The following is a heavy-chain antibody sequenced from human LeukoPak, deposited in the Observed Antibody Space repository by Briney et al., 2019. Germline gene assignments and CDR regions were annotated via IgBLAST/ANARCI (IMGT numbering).Heavy chain of an antibody. Sequence: GGSLRLSCAASGFSFSVYWMHWVRQAPGKGPVWVSRIKTDGSITDYADFVKGRFTISRDNAKNTLYLQMNSLRAEDTAVYYCARVRIRGGYCTNGVCYTSAFFDYWGQGTLVTVSS. J-gene: IGHJ4*02. CDR2: IKTDGSIT. CDR3: ARVRIRGGYCTNGVCYTSAFFDY. V-gene: IGHV3-74*01. CDR1: GFSFSVYW. D-gene: IGHD2-8*01.